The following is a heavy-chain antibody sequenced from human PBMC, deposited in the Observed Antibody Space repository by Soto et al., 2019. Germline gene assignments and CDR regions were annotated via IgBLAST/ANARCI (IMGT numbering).Heavy chain of an antibody. D-gene: IGHD3-3*01. V-gene: IGHV4-61*01. CDR1: GGSVSSGSYY. J-gene: IGHJ4*02. Sequence: QVQLQESGPGLVKPSETLSLTCTVSGGSVSSGSYYWSWIRQPPGKGLEWIGYIYYSGSTNYNPSRKSRATLSVDTSTNQFSLQLSSVTAADTAVYYCARGDDFGSGPGTYWGQGTLVTVSS. CDR3: ARGDDFGSGPGTY. CDR2: IYYSGST.